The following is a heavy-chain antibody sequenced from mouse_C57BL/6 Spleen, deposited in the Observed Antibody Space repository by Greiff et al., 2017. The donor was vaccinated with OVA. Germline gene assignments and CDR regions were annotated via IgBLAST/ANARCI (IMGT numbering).Heavy chain of an antibody. CDR1: GFNIKDDY. CDR3: TTPDYYGSSLGYFDV. CDR2: IDPENGDT. J-gene: IGHJ1*03. D-gene: IGHD1-1*01. Sequence: EVQLQQSGAELVRPGASVKLSCTASGFNIKDDYMHWVKQRPEQGLEWIGWIDPENGDTEYASKFQGKATITADTSSNTAYLQLSSLTSEDTAVYYCTTPDYYGSSLGYFDVWGTGTTVTVSS. V-gene: IGHV14-4*01.